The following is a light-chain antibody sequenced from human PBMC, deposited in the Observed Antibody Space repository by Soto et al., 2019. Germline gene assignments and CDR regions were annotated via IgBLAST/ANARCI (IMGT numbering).Light chain of an antibody. V-gene: IGKV1-12*01. Sequence: DIQVTQSPSSVSASVGDRVTITCRASQAIGTRLAWYQQKPGKAPNLLIYTASILQSGVPSRFSGSGSGTDFTLTISSLHPEDFATYYCQQANTFSRIFTFGPGTKVDLK. CDR2: TAS. CDR3: QQANTFSRIFT. J-gene: IGKJ3*01. CDR1: QAIGTR.